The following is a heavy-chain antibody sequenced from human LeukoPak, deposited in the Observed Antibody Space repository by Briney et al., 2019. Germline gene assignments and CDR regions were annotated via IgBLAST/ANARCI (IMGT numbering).Heavy chain of an antibody. CDR1: GFTFSNYG. CDR2: IQYDGSNK. J-gene: IGHJ4*02. CDR3: AKDQDIVVVVAAMDY. D-gene: IGHD2-15*01. Sequence: GGSLRLSCAASGFTFSNYGMHWVRQAPGKGLEWVAFIQYDGSNKYYADSVKGRFTISRDNSKNTLYLQMNSLRAEDTAVYYCAKDQDIVVVVAAMDYWGQGTLVTVSS. V-gene: IGHV3-30*02.